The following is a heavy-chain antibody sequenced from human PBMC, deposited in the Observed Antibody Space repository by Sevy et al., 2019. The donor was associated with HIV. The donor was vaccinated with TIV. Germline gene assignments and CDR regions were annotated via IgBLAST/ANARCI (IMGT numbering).Heavy chain of an antibody. J-gene: IGHJ4*02. D-gene: IGHD2-21*02. CDR2: IYYSGST. CDR3: ARSVGTGNYFDY. CDR1: GGSMTSYY. V-gene: IGHV4-59*13. Sequence: SETLSLTCTVSGGSMTSYYWNWIRQPPGKGLEWIGYIYYSGSTNYNPSLKSQVTMSVDTSQNRFSLTLISVTAADTAVYHCARSVGTGNYFDYWGQGALVTVSS.